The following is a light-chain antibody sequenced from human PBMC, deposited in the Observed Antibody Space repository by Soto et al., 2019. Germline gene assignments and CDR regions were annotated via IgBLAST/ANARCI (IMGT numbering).Light chain of an antibody. Sequence: QSVLTQPRSVSGSPGQSVTISCTGTNSDVGGYNYVSWYQQYPGKAPKLMISGVTMRPSGISDRFSGSKSASTASLTISGLQSEDEGDYYCASYAGSRTYVFXSGTKVTVL. CDR1: NSDVGGYNY. V-gene: IGLV2-11*01. CDR2: GVT. CDR3: ASYAGSRTYV. J-gene: IGLJ1*01.